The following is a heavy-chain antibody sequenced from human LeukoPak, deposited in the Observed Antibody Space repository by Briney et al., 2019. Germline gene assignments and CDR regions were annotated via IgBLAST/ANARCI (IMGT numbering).Heavy chain of an antibody. J-gene: IGHJ4*02. Sequence: SETLSLTCAVYGGSFSGYYWSWIRQPPGKGLEWIGEINHSGSTNYNPSLKSRVTISVDTSKNQFSLKLSSVTAADTAVYYCARGNVTVAGGAFDYWGQGTLATVSS. V-gene: IGHV4-34*01. D-gene: IGHD6-19*01. CDR2: INHSGST. CDR1: GGSFSGYY. CDR3: ARGNVTVAGGAFDY.